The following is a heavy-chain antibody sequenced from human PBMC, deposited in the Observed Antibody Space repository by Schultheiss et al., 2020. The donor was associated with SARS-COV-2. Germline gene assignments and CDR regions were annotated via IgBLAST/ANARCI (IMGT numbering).Heavy chain of an antibody. CDR1: GYTFTSYD. CDR2: MNPNSGNT. Sequence: GESLKISCKASGYTFTSYDINWVRQATGQGLEWMGWMNPNSGNTGYAQKFQGRVTMTRNTSISTAYMELSSLRSEDTAVYYCARERGRALVFNRYYYGMDVWGQGTTVTVSS. J-gene: IGHJ6*02. CDR3: ARERGRALVFNRYYYGMDV. V-gene: IGHV1-8*01. D-gene: IGHD6-6*01.